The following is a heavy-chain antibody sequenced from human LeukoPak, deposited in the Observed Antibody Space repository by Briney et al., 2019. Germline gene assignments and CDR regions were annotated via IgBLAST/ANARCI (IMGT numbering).Heavy chain of an antibody. D-gene: IGHD2-2*01. J-gene: IGHJ5*02. V-gene: IGHV1-69*05. CDR2: IIPIFGTA. CDR1: GGTFTSYA. Sequence: GASVKVSCKASGGTFTSYAISWVRQAPGQGLEWMGGIIPIFGTANYAQKFQGRVTITTDESTSTAYTELSSLRSEDTAVYYCARVALPEVPAAMRGFWFDPWGQGILVTVSS. CDR3: ARVALPEVPAAMRGFWFDP.